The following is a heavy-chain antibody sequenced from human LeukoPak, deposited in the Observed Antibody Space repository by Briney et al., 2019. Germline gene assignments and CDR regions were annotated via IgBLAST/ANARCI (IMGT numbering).Heavy chain of an antibody. V-gene: IGHV3-7*01. CDR3: VRDATRGGDLDH. D-gene: IGHD2-21*01. J-gene: IGHJ5*02. Sequence: GGSLRLSCTASGFTFSDYWMTWVRQAPGKGPEWVANIKQDGSQRYYVDSVRGRFTISRDNAKNSLELQMNTLRVEDTAVYFCVRDATRGGDLDHWGQGTLVTVSS. CDR2: IKQDGSQR. CDR1: GFTFSDYW.